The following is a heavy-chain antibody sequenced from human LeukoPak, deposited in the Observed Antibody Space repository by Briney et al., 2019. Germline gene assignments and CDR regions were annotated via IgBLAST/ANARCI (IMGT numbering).Heavy chain of an antibody. D-gene: IGHD6-13*01. CDR2: ISSNGGST. CDR1: GFTFSSYA. V-gene: IGHV3-64*01. CDR3: ARVAAAGSSDY. Sequence: GGSLRLSCAASGFTFSSYAMHGVRQAPGKGLEYVSAISSNGGSTYYANSVKGRFTISRDNSKNRLYLQMGSLRAEDMAVYYCARVAAAGSSDYWGQGTLVTVSS. J-gene: IGHJ4*02.